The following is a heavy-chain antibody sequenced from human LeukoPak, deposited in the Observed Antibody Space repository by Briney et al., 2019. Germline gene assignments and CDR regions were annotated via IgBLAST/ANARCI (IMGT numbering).Heavy chain of an antibody. CDR1: GDSLGSTY. V-gene: IGHV4-4*07. D-gene: IGHD5-24*01. CDR3: ARGDGGDGYNCFDY. CDR2: IYTRGST. Sequence: SETLSLTCNVSGDSLGSTYWSWLRQPAGKGLEWIGRIYTRGSTDYNPSLKSRVTLSLDTSKKQLSLKLTSVTAADTAVYYCARGDGGDGYNCFDYWGQGTLVTVSS. J-gene: IGHJ4*02.